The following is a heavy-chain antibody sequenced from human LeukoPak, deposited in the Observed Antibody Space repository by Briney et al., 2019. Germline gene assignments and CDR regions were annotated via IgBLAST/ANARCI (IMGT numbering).Heavy chain of an antibody. V-gene: IGHV4-61*02. CDR3: ARGGSSWYSDWFDP. Sequence: PSQTVSLTCTVSGGSISSGSYYWSWIRQPAGKGLEWIGRIYTSGSTNYNPSLKSRVTISVDTSKNQFSLKLSSVTAADTAVYYCARGGSSWYSDWFDPWGQGTLVTVSS. CDR2: IYTSGST. CDR1: GGSISSGSYY. J-gene: IGHJ5*02. D-gene: IGHD6-13*01.